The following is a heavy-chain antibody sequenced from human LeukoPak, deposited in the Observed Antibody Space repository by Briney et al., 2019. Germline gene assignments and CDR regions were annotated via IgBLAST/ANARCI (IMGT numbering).Heavy chain of an antibody. D-gene: IGHD5-18*01. CDR1: GFTFSSYG. V-gene: IGHV3-30*02. CDR2: VAADGGHK. CDR3: AREHSHNNWFFDL. J-gene: IGHJ2*01. Sequence: GGSLRLSCAASGFTFSSYGMHWVRQAPGKGLEWVAVVAADGGHKVYSDSVKGRFSMSRDNSKNTAFLQMDSLGAEDAAVYFCAREHSHNNWFFDLWGPGTPVTVSS.